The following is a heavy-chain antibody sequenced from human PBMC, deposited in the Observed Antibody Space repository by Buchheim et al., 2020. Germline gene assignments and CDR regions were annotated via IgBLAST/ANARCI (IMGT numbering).Heavy chain of an antibody. J-gene: IGHJ4*02. CDR1: GGSISGDNYY. CDR3: ARIGMVVVSD. CDR2: IFYSGSA. V-gene: IGHV4-39*01. Sequence: QVQLKESGPGRVQPSETLSLTCTVSGGSISGDNYYWGWIRQSPGQGLEWIGKIFYSGSAPYNPSLRSRVTISVDTSKTQFSLTLTSVTAADAGLYYCARIGMVVVSDWGQGT. D-gene: IGHD3-22*01.